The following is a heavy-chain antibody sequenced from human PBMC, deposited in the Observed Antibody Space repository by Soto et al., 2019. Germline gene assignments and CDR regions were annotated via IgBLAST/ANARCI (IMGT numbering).Heavy chain of an antibody. CDR1: GFTFSIYG. CDR2: IWYDGSKK. D-gene: IGHD3-10*01. CDR3: ARDHGEGWFDP. Sequence: QVQLVESGGGVVQPGRSLRLSCAASGFTFSIYGMHWVRQAPGKGLEWVAVIWYDGSKKYYADSVRGRFTISRDNSKNTRYLQLKSLRAEDTAVYFCARDHGEGWFDPWGQGTLVTVSS. J-gene: IGHJ5*02. V-gene: IGHV3-33*01.